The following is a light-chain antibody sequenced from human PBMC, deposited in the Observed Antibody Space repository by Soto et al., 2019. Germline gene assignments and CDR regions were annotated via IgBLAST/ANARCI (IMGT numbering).Light chain of an antibody. CDR3: SSYTGSNTVT. CDR1: SSDVGGYNF. V-gene: IGLV2-14*01. Sequence: QSALTQPASVSGSPGQSITISCTGTSSDVGGYNFVSWYHQHPGKAPKLLIYEVTKRPSGVSSRFSASKSGNTASLTISDLLADDEGDYYCSSYTGSNTVTFGGGTKVTVL. CDR2: EVT. J-gene: IGLJ2*01.